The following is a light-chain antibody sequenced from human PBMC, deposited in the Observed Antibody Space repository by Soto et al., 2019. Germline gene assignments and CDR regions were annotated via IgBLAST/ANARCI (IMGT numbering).Light chain of an antibody. Sequence: IVMTQSPATLSVSPGERATLSCRASQSVNSNLAWYQQKPDQAPRLLIYGASTRAAGIPARFSGSGSGTEFSLTISSLQSEDFAVYYCQQYNNRPPDTFGQGTKLEIK. CDR1: QSVNSN. J-gene: IGKJ2*01. CDR2: GAS. CDR3: QQYNNRPPDT. V-gene: IGKV3-15*01.